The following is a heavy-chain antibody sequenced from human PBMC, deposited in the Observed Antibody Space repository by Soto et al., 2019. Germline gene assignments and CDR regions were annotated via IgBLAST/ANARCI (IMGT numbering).Heavy chain of an antibody. J-gene: IGHJ5*02. CDR2: INPSGGST. D-gene: IGHD3-22*01. Sequence: ASGKVSCKASGYTFTSYYMHWVRQAPGQGLEWMGIINPSGGSTSYAQKFQGRVTMTRDTSTSTVYMELSSLRSEDTAVYYCARVQKGWGYYDSSGCPSWFDPWGQVTLVTVSS. CDR3: ARVQKGWGYYDSSGCPSWFDP. V-gene: IGHV1-46*01. CDR1: GYTFTSYY.